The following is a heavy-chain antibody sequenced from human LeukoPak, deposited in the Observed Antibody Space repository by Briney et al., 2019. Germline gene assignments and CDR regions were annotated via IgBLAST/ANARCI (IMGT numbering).Heavy chain of an antibody. D-gene: IGHD3-22*01. J-gene: IGHJ4*02. CDR3: ASPYYYDSSGYYFDY. V-gene: IGHV3-74*01. CDR2: INSDGSST. Sequence: GGSLRLSCAASGFTFSSYWMHWVRQAPGKGLVWVSRINSDGSSTSYADSVKGRFTISRDNAKNTLYLQMNSLRAEDTAVYYCASPYYYDSSGYYFDYWGQGTLVTVSS. CDR1: GFTFSSYW.